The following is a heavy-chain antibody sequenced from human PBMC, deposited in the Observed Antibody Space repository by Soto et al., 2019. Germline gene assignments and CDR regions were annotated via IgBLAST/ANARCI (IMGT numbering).Heavy chain of an antibody. CDR1: GFTFSSYS. CDR2: ISSSSSYI. D-gene: IGHD2-2*01. Sequence: GGSLRLSCAASGFTFSSYSMNWVRQAPGKGLEWVSSISSSSSYIYYADSVKGRFTISRDNAKNSLYLQMNSLRAEDTAVYYCAREFGSNRYCSSTSCYVRAGAHWGQGTLVTVSS. CDR3: AREFGSNRYCSSTSCYVRAGAH. J-gene: IGHJ4*02. V-gene: IGHV3-21*01.